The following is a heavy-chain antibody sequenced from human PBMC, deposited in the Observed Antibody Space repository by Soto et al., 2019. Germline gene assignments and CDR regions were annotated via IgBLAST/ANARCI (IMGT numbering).Heavy chain of an antibody. CDR2: IKQDGSEK. D-gene: IGHD5-12*01. J-gene: IGHJ4*01. CDR3: ARESGYDWHFGF. CDR1: GFPFRGYW. Sequence: GGSLRLSCEGSGFPFRGYWMSWVRQAPGKGLEWVANIKQDGSEKVYVDSVKGRFTISRDNGKNSLYLQMNSLRVEDTAIYYCARESGYDWHFGFWGLGTLVTVSS. V-gene: IGHV3-7*03.